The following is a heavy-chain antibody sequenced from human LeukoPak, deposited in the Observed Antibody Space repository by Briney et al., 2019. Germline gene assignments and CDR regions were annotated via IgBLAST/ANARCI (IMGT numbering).Heavy chain of an antibody. Sequence: ASVKVSCKSSGYTCTSYGSSWVRQARGPRREWMGWIGAYNRNRNYAHKLQRRGTMTTDTSTRKASMELRSLRFDETAVYYCERVGIEDCSSTSCYAGIYYYYYYGMDVWGQGTTVSVSS. V-gene: IGHV1-18*01. CDR1: GYTCTSYG. CDR3: ERVGIEDCSSTSCYAGIYYYYYYGMDV. J-gene: IGHJ6*02. CDR2: IGAYNRNR. D-gene: IGHD2-2*01.